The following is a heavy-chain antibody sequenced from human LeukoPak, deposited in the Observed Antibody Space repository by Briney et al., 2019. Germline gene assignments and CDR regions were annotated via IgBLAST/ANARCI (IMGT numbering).Heavy chain of an antibody. CDR3: ARRLSCTSASCYWYFDY. V-gene: IGHV5-51*01. Sequence: GESLKISFKGSGYSFTTYWIGWVRQMPGKGLEWMGIINPGDSDTRYSPSFQGQVTISADKSVSTAYLQWNSLKASDTAMYYCARRLSCTSASCYWYFDYWGQGTLVTVSS. D-gene: IGHD2-2*01. CDR1: GYSFTTYW. J-gene: IGHJ4*02. CDR2: INPGDSDT.